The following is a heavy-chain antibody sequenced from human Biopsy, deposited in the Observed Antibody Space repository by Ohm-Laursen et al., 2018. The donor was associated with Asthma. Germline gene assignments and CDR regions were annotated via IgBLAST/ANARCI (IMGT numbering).Heavy chain of an antibody. D-gene: IGHD4-11*01. Sequence: SLRLSCAAAGYSVSEFVMHWVRQAPGKGLEWVAVRSNDGSTKYYADSVKGRFTISRDNSKNTLYLQMDSLRPEDTALYYCARAGDTNDYCPAFDIWGLGTMVTVSS. V-gene: IGHV3-30*14. CDR2: RSNDGSTK. J-gene: IGHJ3*02. CDR1: GYSVSEFV. CDR3: ARAGDTNDYCPAFDI.